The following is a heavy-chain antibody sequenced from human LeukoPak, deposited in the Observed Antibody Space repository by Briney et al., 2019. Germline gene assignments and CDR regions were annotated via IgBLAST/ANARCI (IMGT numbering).Heavy chain of an antibody. D-gene: IGHD5-18*01. J-gene: IGHJ2*01. CDR3: ARLSGYSYGYRYWYFDL. CDR2: INHSGST. Sequence: SETLSLTCAVYGGSFSGYYWSWIRQPPGKGLEWIGEINHSGSTNYNPSLKSRVTISVDTSKSQFSLKLSSVTAADTAVYYCARLSGYSYGYRYWYFDLWGRGTLVTVSS. V-gene: IGHV4-34*01. CDR1: GGSFSGYY.